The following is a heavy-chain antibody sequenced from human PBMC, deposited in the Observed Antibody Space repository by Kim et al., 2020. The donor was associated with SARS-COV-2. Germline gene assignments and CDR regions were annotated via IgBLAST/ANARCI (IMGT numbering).Heavy chain of an antibody. D-gene: IGHD6-13*01. CDR1: GFTFSDYY. J-gene: IGHJ5*02. CDR2: ISSSSSYT. Sequence: GGSLRLSCAASGFTFSDYYMSWIRQAPGKGLEWVSYISSSSSYTNYADSVKGRFTISRDNAKNSLYLQMNSLRAEDTAVYYCARVWGGSSWRWFDPWGQGTLVTVSS. CDR3: ARVWGGSSWRWFDP. V-gene: IGHV3-11*06.